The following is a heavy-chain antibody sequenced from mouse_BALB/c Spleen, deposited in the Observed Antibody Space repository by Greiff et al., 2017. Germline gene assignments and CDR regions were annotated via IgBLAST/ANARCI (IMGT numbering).Heavy chain of an antibody. CDR1: GYTFTDYA. Sequence: EVQLKESGAELVRPGVSVKISCKGSGYTFTDYAMHWVKQKPGQGLEWIGYINPYNDGTKYNEKFKGKATLTSDKSSSTAYMELSSLTSEDSAVYYCARGSYYGSSYFDYWGQGTTLTVSS. J-gene: IGHJ2*01. CDR3: ARGSYYGSSYFDY. D-gene: IGHD1-1*01. V-gene: IGHV1-14*01. CDR2: INPYNDGT.